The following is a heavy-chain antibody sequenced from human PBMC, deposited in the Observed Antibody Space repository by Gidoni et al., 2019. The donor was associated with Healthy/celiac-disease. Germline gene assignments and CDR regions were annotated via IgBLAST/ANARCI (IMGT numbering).Heavy chain of an antibody. CDR2: IYYSGRT. V-gene: IGHV4-59*01. J-gene: IGHJ4*02. Sequence: QVQLQESGPGLVKPSETLSLTCTVSGGSISSYYWSWIRQPPGKGLEWIGYIYYSGRTNYNPSLKSRVTISVDTSKNQFSLKLSSVTAADTAVYYCARVKGSPLYDSSGFFDYWGQGTLVTVSS. CDR3: ARVKGSPLYDSSGFFDY. CDR1: GGSISSYY. D-gene: IGHD3-22*01.